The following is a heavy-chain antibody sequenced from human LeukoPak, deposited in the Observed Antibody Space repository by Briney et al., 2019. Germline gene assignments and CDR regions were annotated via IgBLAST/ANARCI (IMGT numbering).Heavy chain of an antibody. V-gene: IGHV3-7*01. D-gene: IGHD6-13*01. CDR3: TREAAAGIDY. J-gene: IGHJ4*02. CDR2: IKQDGSEK. Sequence: GGSLRLSCAASGFTFSTCRMSWVRQAPGKGLEWVANIKQDGSEKYYLDSVKGRFTISRDNAKNSLYLQMNSLRAEDTAVYFCTREAAAGIDYWGQGTLVTVSS. CDR1: GFTFSTCR.